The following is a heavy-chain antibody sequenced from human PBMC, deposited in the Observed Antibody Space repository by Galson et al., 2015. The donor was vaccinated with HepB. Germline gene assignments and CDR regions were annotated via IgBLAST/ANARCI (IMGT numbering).Heavy chain of an antibody. Sequence: SLRLSCAASGFTFGSYWMHWVRQAPGKGLVWVSRIKSDGSTTTYADSVKGRFTISRDNAKNTLYLQMNSLRVEDAAMYYCARQGLHGDYADWGQGTLVTVSS. CDR1: GFTFGSYW. J-gene: IGHJ4*02. D-gene: IGHD4-17*01. CDR3: ARQGLHGDYAD. V-gene: IGHV3-74*01. CDR2: IKSDGSTT.